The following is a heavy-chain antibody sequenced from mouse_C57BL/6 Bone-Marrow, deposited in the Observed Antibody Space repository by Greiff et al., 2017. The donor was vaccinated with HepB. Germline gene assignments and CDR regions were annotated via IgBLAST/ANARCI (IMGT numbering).Heavy chain of an antibody. CDR1: GFTFSDYY. CDR3: ARDPYGSSLYYAMDY. V-gene: IGHV5-16*01. D-gene: IGHD1-1*01. Sequence: EVMLVESEGGLVQPGSSMKLSCTASGFTFSDYYMAWVRQVPEKGLEWVANINYDGSSTYYLDSLKSRFIISRDNAKNILYLQMSSLKSEDTATYYCARDPYGSSLYYAMDYWGQGTSVTVSS. CDR2: INYDGSST. J-gene: IGHJ4*01.